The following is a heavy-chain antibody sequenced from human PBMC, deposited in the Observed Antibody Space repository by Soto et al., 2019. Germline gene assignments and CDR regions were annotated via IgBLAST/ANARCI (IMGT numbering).Heavy chain of an antibody. CDR3: ARHVPVSCSGGNCDVAY. D-gene: IGHD2-15*01. CDR2: IYTIGNT. Sequence: PSETLSLTCTVSGGSIGSDSYYWGWIRQSPGKGLEWIGSIYTIGNTYYNPSLKSRVTMSVDTSKNQFSLKLASVTAADTAVYYCARHVPVSCSGGNCDVAYWGQGTLVTVSS. V-gene: IGHV4-39*01. CDR1: GGSIGSDSYY. J-gene: IGHJ4*02.